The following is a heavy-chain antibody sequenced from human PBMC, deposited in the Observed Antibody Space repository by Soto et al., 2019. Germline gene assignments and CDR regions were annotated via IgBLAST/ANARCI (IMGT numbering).Heavy chain of an antibody. D-gene: IGHD3-22*01. CDR1: GYTFTNYG. CDR3: AAEYYYGSSDPKGRID. J-gene: IGHJ4*02. Sequence: GASVKVSCKTSGYTFTNYGITWVRQAPGQGLEWMGWISAYNGNTGYTQKLQGRVTITTDTSTSTAYMELRSLRSDDTAVYYCAAEYYYGSSDPKGRIDWGQGTLVTVSS. CDR2: ISAYNGNT. V-gene: IGHV1-18*01.